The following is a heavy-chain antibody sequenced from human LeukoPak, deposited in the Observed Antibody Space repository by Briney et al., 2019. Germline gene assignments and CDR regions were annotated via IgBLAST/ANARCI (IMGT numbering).Heavy chain of an antibody. J-gene: IGHJ4*02. D-gene: IGHD5-18*01. CDR2: IYYSGST. V-gene: IGHV4-39*01. CDR3: ARIYGYGFDY. CDR1: GGSISSSSYY. Sequence: SETLSLTCTVSGGSISSSSYYWGWIRQPPGKGLEWIGSIYYSGSTYYNPSLKSRVTISVDTSKNQFSLKLSSVTAADTAVYYCARIYGYGFDYWGQGTLVTVSS.